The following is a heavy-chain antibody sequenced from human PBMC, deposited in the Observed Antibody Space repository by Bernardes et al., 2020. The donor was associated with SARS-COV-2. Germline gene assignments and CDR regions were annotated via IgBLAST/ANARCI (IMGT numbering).Heavy chain of an antibody. CDR1: GYTFTGYY. CDR3: ARDLLGATGDYDYVWGSYRYTSYYGMDG. J-gene: IGHJ6*02. V-gene: IGHV1-2*02. CDR2: INPSSGGT. Sequence: ASEKVSCKVSGYTFTGYYMHWVRQAPGQVLEWMGWINPSSGGTNYAQKYQGRVTMTRDTSISTAYMELSRLRSDDTAVYYCARDLLGATGDYDYVWGSYRYTSYYGMDGWVQGTTGTVSS. D-gene: IGHD3-16*02.